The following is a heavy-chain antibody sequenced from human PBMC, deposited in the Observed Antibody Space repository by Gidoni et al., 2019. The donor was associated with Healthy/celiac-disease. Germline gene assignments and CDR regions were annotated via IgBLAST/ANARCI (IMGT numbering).Heavy chain of an antibody. Sequence: QLQLQASGPGLVNPSETLSLTCTVSGGSISSSSYYWGWIRQPPGKGLEWIGSIYYSGSTYYNPSLKSRVTISVDTSKNQFSLKLSSVTAADTAVYYCARSHTPDTWYFDLWGRGTLVTVSS. J-gene: IGHJ2*01. D-gene: IGHD2-2*02. V-gene: IGHV4-39*01. CDR3: ARSHTPDTWYFDL. CDR1: GGSISSSSYY. CDR2: IYYSGST.